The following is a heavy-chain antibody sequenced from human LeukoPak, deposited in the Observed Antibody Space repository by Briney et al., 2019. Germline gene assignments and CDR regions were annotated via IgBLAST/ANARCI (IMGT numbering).Heavy chain of an antibody. CDR1: GGSISSSSYY. V-gene: IGHV4-39*07. CDR2: IYYSGST. Sequence: SETLSLTCTVSGGSISSSSYYWGWIRQPPGKGLEWIGSIYYSGSTYYNPSLKSRVTISVDTSKNQFSLKLSSVTAADTAVYYCARLRRSSAYYYYGMDVWGQGTTVTVSS. CDR3: ARLRRSSAYYYYGMDV. J-gene: IGHJ6*02.